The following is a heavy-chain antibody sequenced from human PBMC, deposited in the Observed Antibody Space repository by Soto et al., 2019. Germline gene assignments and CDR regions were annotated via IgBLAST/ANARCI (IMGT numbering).Heavy chain of an antibody. J-gene: IGHJ6*02. CDR2: INAGNGNT. CDR1: GYTFTSYA. V-gene: IGHV1-3*01. Sequence: ASVKVSCKASGYTFTSYAMHWVRQAPGQRLEWMGWINAGNGNTKYSQKFQGKVTMTEDTSTDTAYMELSSLRSEDTAVYYCATDHNYDYVWGSWGMDVWGQGTTVTVSS. D-gene: IGHD3-16*01. CDR3: ATDHNYDYVWGSWGMDV.